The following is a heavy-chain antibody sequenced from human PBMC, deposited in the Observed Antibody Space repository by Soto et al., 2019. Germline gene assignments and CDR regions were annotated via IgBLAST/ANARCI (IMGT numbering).Heavy chain of an antibody. Sequence: SETLSLTCTVSGGSIRNGDYYWGWIRQPPGKGLEWIGYVYYSGTTYSHPSLNSRVSISLDTSENQFSLRLTSVTAADTAVYYCVTVDLVGAAYYFDYWGPGTLVTVSS. V-gene: IGHV4-30-4*01. CDR3: VTVDLVGAAYYFDY. J-gene: IGHJ4*02. CDR1: GGSIRNGDYY. CDR2: VYYSGTT. D-gene: IGHD1-26*01.